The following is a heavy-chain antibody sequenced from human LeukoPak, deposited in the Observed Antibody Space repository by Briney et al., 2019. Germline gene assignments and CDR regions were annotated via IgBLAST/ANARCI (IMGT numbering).Heavy chain of an antibody. J-gene: IGHJ5*02. D-gene: IGHD3-22*01. V-gene: IGHV4-59*01. CDR3: ARDWGYYDSSGSRFDP. CDR2: IYYSGSS. CDR1: GGSISRYY. Sequence: SDPLSLTCTLSGGSISRYYWRWIPQPPGKGLEGIRYIYYSGSSNYNPSLKSRVTISVDTSKNQYSLKLSSVTAADAAVYYCARDWGYYDSSGSRFDPWGQGTLVTVSS.